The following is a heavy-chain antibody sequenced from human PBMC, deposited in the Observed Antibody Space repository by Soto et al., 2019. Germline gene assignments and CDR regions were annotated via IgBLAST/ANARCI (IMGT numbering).Heavy chain of an antibody. Sequence: QVQLHQSGPGLVKTSQTLSLTCAISGDSVSSNSATWNWIRQSPSRGLEWLGRTYYRSKYYNEYAASVRSRITVNADSSKNQFSLHLNSVSPEDTAVYYCARAIPLTSGWYYFDSWGQGSLVTVSS. J-gene: IGHJ4*02. CDR3: ARAIPLTSGWYYFDS. CDR2: TYYRSKYYN. D-gene: IGHD3-22*01. V-gene: IGHV6-1*01. CDR1: GDSVSSNSAT.